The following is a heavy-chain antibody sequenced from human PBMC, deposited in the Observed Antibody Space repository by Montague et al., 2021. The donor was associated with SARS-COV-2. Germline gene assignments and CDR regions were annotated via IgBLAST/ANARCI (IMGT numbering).Heavy chain of an antibody. CDR3: ARVGRQQLVRLSGMDV. V-gene: IGHV4-39*07. CDR1: GGSISSSSYY. J-gene: IGHJ6*02. Sequence: SETLSLTCTVSGGSISSSSYYWGWIRQPPGKGLEWIGSIYYSGSTYYNPSLKSRVTISVDTSKNQFSLKLSSVTAADTAVYYCARVGRQQLVRLSGMDVWGHGTPGTLSS. D-gene: IGHD6-13*01. CDR2: IYYSGST.